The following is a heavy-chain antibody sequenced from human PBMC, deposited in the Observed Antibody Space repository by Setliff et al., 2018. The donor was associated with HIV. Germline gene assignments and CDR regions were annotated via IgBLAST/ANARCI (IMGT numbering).Heavy chain of an antibody. V-gene: IGHV4-30-4*08. CDR3: ARENGWLFGWFDP. Sequence: PSETLSLTCTVSGGSISSGDYSWSWIRQPPGKGLEWIGYIYYSGSTHYNPSLKSRVTVSGDTSKNQFSLKLTSVTAADTAIYYCARENGWLFGWFDPWGQGTPVTVSS. CDR1: GGSISSGDYS. D-gene: IGHD3-22*01. J-gene: IGHJ5*02. CDR2: IYYSGST.